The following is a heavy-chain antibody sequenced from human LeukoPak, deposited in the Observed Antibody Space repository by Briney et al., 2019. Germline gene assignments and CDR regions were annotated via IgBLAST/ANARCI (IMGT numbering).Heavy chain of an antibody. CDR2: IKQDGSEK. V-gene: IGHV3-7*03. J-gene: IGHJ4*02. CDR3: AREERWLHSLDY. CDR1: GFTFSSYW. D-gene: IGHD5-24*01. Sequence: GGSLRLSCAASGFTFSSYWVSWVRQAPGKGLEWVANIKQDGSEKYYVDSVKGRFTISRDNAKNSLYLQMNSLRAEDTAVYYCAREERWLHSLDYWGQGTLVTVSS.